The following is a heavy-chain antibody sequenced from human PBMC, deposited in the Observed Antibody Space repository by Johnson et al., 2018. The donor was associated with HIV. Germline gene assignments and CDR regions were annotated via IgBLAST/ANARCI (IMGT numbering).Heavy chain of an antibody. D-gene: IGHD6-13*01. CDR3: ARDGHSSTPRCAFDI. Sequence: MQLVESGGGVVQPGRSLRLSCAASGFTFSSYAMHWVRQGPGKGLVWVSRINSDGSSTRYADSVKGRFTISRDNAKNTLYLQMNSLRAEDTAVYYCARDGHSSTPRCAFDIWGQGTMVTVSS. V-gene: IGHV3-74*01. CDR1: GFTFSSYA. CDR2: INSDGSST. J-gene: IGHJ3*02.